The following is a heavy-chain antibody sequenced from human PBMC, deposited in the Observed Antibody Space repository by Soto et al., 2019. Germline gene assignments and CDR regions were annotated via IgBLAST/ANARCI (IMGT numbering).Heavy chain of an antibody. J-gene: IGHJ5*02. CDR3: ARDFCSQNPFYH. D-gene: IGHD3-3*01. CDR2: INNDGSET. Sequence: XGSLRLSCSAAGFTFNNYWMHWVRQDPGKGLVWVSRINNDGSETRYADSVKGRFTVSRDNAKNQLHLQMNTLRAGDTAVYYSARDFCSQNPFYHWPQGTMVTVSS. V-gene: IGHV3-74*01. CDR1: GFTFNNYW.